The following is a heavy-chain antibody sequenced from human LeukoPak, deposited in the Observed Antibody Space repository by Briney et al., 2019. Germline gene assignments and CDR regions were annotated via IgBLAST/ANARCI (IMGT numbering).Heavy chain of an antibody. Sequence: ASVKVSCKASGYTFTGYYIHWVRQAPRQGLEWMGWFSPNSGGTRYAQNLQGRVTMTGDTSINTAYMELSSLRSDDTAFYFCARGRAFSGEFEGSNWGQGTLVTVSS. D-gene: IGHD3-10*01. CDR3: ARGRAFSGEFEGSN. J-gene: IGHJ4*02. CDR2: FSPNSGGT. V-gene: IGHV1-2*02. CDR1: GYTFTGYY.